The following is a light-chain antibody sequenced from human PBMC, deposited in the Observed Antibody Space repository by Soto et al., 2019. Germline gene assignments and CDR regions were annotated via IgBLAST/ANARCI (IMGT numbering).Light chain of an antibody. J-gene: IGKJ1*01. CDR2: AAS. CDR3: LQDINYPWT. CDR1: QGISSY. Sequence: AIRVTQCPSSLWTSTGDRVSITCRASQGISSYLAWYQQKPGKAPKLLIYAASTLQSGVPPRFSGSGSGTDFTLAISSLQPEDSATYYCLQDINYPWTFGQGTKVDIK. V-gene: IGKV1-8*01.